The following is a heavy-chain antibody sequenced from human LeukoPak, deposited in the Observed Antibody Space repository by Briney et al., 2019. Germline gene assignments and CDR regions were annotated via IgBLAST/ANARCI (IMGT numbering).Heavy chain of an antibody. D-gene: IGHD3-10*01. CDR2: ISGNGATT. J-gene: IGHJ4*02. Sequence: PGGSLRLSCAPSGFTFSSFAMSWVCQVPGKGLEWVSGISGNGATTHHADSVKGRFTISRDNSKNTLYLQMNSLRAEDTAVYYCAKWKYGSDFGYFDYWGQGTLVTVSS. V-gene: IGHV3-23*01. CDR1: GFTFSSFA. CDR3: AKWKYGSDFGYFDY.